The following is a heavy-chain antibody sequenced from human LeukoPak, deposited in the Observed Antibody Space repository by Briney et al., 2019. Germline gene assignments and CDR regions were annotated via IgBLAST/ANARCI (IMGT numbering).Heavy chain of an antibody. V-gene: IGHV4-39*01. Sequence: SETLSLTCTVSGGSISSSSYYWGWIRQPPGKGLEWIGSIYYSGSTYYNPSLKSRVTISVDTSKNQFSLKLSSVTAADTAVYYCARHVISGSYSAENWFDPWGQGTLVTVSS. CDR3: ARHVISGSYSAENWFDP. CDR2: IYYSGST. CDR1: GGSISSSSYY. J-gene: IGHJ5*02. D-gene: IGHD1-26*01.